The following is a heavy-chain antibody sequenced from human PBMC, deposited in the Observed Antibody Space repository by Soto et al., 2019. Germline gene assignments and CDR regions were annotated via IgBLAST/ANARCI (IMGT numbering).Heavy chain of an antibody. V-gene: IGHV1-69*12. Sequence: QVQLVQSGAEVKKPGSSLKVSCKASGGTFTNYAFSWVRQAPGQGLEWMGGIIPVFGTPDYAQKFQGRVTITADESTRTASMELSSLRSAGTAVYYCARERSVGYCITTTCPNPFFYYAMDVGGQGTTVTVSS. CDR3: ARERSVGYCITTTCPNPFFYYAMDV. CDR2: IIPVFGTP. CDR1: GGTFTNYA. D-gene: IGHD2-2*01. J-gene: IGHJ6*02.